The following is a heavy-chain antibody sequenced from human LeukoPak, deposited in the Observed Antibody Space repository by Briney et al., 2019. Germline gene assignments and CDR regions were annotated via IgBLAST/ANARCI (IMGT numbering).Heavy chain of an antibody. Sequence: GGSLRLSCAASGFTGFTYSNYAMSWVRQAPGKGLECVSYISSGGSAIYYADSVKGRFTISRDNAKNSLYLQMNSLGAEDTAVYYCARRYCSTTSCLLDYWGQGTLVTVSS. CDR2: ISSGGSAI. CDR1: GFTGFTYSNYA. V-gene: IGHV3-48*03. J-gene: IGHJ4*02. CDR3: ARRYCSTTSCLLDY. D-gene: IGHD2-2*01.